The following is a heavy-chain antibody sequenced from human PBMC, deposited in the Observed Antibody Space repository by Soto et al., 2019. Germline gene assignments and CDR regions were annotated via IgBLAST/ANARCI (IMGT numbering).Heavy chain of an antibody. CDR1: GGSISSYY. J-gene: IGHJ6*02. V-gene: IGHV4-59*01. D-gene: IGHD3-10*01. Sequence: KPSETLSLTCTVSGGSISSYYWSWIRQPPGKGLEWIGYIYYSGSTNYNPSLKSRVTISVDTSKNQFSLKLSSVTAADTAVYYCARDQVVRGVAYYYYYGMDVWGQGTTVTVSS. CDR3: ARDQVVRGVAYYYYYGMDV. CDR2: IYYSGST.